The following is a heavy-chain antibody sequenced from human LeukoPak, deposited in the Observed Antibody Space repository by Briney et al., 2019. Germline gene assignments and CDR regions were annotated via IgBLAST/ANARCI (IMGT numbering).Heavy chain of an antibody. D-gene: IGHD3-16*01. CDR1: GFTFSSYG. V-gene: IGHV3-21*01. CDR3: ARHDYHFLVDY. Sequence: MSGGSLRLSCAASGFTFSSYGMHWVRQAPGKGLEWVSSISSSSSYIYYADSVKGRFTISRDNAKNSLYLQMNSLRAEDTAVYYCARHDYHFLVDYWGQGTLVTVSS. CDR2: ISSSSSYI. J-gene: IGHJ4*02.